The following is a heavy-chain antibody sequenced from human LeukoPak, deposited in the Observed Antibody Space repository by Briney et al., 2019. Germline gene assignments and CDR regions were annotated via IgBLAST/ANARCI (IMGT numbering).Heavy chain of an antibody. CDR2: INHSGST. J-gene: IGHJ4*02. V-gene: IGHV4-34*01. CDR1: GGSFSGYY. CDR3: ARQYGGAGPCDY. D-gene: IGHD1-26*01. Sequence: SETLSLTCAVYGGSFSGYYWSWIRQPPGKGLEWIGEINHSGSTNYNPSLKSRVTISVDTSKNQFSLKLSSVTAADTAVYYCARQYGGAGPCDYWGQGTLVTVSS.